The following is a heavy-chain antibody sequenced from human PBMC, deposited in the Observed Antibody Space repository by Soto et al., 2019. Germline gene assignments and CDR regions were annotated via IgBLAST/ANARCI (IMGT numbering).Heavy chain of an antibody. J-gene: IGHJ4*02. CDR2: IYYSGST. V-gene: IGHV4-31*03. CDR3: ARVDSSGYYTHPYFDY. CDR1: GGSISSGGYY. Sequence: SETLSLTCTVSGGSISSGGYYWSWIRQHPGKGLEWIGYIYYSGSTYYNPSLKSRVTISVDTSKNQFSLKLSSVTAADTAVYYCARVDSSGYYTHPYFDYWGQGTLVTVSS. D-gene: IGHD3-22*01.